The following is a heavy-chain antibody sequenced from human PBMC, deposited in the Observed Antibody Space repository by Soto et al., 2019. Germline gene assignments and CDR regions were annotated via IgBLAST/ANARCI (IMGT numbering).Heavy chain of an antibody. Sequence: GGSLRLSCAASGFTFSSYGMHWVRQAPGKGLERVAVILYDGSNKYYADSVKGRFTISRDNSKNTLYLQMNSLRAEDTAVYYCAREYRLRVPSSILPEYSSSLFDYWGQGTLVTVS. CDR3: AREYRLRVPSSILPEYSSSLFDY. J-gene: IGHJ4*02. D-gene: IGHD6-6*01. CDR1: GFTFSSYG. CDR2: ILYDGSNK. V-gene: IGHV3-33*01.